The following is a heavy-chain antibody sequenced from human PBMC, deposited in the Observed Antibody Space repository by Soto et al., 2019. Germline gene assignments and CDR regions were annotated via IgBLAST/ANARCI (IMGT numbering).Heavy chain of an antibody. CDR3: ASDYNWNYDYYYYGMDV. J-gene: IGHJ6*02. CDR1: GYTFTGYY. Sequence: VKVSCKASGYTFTGYYMHWVRQAPGQGLEWMGWINPNSGGTNYAQKFQGRVTMTRDTSISTAYMELSRLRSDDTAVYYCASDYNWNYDYYYYGMDVWGQGTTVTVSS. D-gene: IGHD1-7*01. V-gene: IGHV1-2*02. CDR2: INPNSGGT.